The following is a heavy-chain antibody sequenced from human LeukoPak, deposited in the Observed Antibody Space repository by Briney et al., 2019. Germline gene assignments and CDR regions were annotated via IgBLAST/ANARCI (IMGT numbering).Heavy chain of an antibody. V-gene: IGHV4-39*01. CDR2: IYYSGST. Sequence: TSETLSLTCTVSGGSISSSSYYWGWIRQPPGKGLEWIGSIYYSGSTYYNPSLKSRVTISVDTSKNQFSLKLSSVTAADTAVYYCARRHDYGGNTFDYWGQGTLVIVSS. CDR1: GGSISSSSYY. J-gene: IGHJ4*02. CDR3: ARRHDYGGNTFDY. D-gene: IGHD4-23*01.